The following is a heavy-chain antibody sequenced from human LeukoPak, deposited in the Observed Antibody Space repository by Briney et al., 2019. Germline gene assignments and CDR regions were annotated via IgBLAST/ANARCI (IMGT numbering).Heavy chain of an antibody. Sequence: PSETLSLTCAVYGGSFSGYYWSWIPQPPGKGLEWIGEINHSGSTNYNPSLKSRVTISVDTSKNQFSLKLSSVTAADTAVYYCARKRVGYCSSTSCRPLVFDYWGQGTLVTVSS. CDR3: ARKRVGYCSSTSCRPLVFDY. D-gene: IGHD2-2*01. CDR1: GGSFSGYY. J-gene: IGHJ4*02. V-gene: IGHV4-34*01. CDR2: INHSGST.